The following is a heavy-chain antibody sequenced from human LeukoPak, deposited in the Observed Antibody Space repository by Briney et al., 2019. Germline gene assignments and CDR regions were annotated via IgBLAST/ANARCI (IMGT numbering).Heavy chain of an antibody. D-gene: IGHD6-19*01. CDR1: GFTFDDYA. Sequence: GGSLRLSCAASGFTFDDYAMHWVRQAPGKGLEWVSGISWNSGSIGYADSVKGRFTISRDNAKNSLYLQMNSLRAEDTALYYCAKDIKYSSDPTSFDYWGQGTLVTVSS. CDR3: AKDIKYSSDPTSFDY. CDR2: ISWNSGSI. J-gene: IGHJ4*02. V-gene: IGHV3-9*01.